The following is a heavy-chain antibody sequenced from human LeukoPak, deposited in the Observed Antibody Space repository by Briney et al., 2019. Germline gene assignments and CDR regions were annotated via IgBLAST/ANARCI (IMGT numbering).Heavy chain of an antibody. CDR3: ARGGSPGLVLSEFDP. CDR2: IIPIFGTA. J-gene: IGHJ5*02. V-gene: IGHV1-69*13. CDR1: GGTFSSYA. Sequence: SVKVSCKASGGTFSSYAISWVRQAPGQGLEWMGGIIPIFGTANYAQKFQGRVTITADESTSTAYMELSSLRSEDTAVYYCARGGSPGLVLSEFDPWGQGTLVTVSS. D-gene: IGHD3/OR15-3a*01.